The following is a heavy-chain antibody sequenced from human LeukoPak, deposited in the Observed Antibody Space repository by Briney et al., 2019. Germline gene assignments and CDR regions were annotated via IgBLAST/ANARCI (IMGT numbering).Heavy chain of an antibody. V-gene: IGHV3-74*01. J-gene: IGHJ4*02. CDR1: GLTFSNYW. D-gene: IGHD3-16*01. CDR2: ISNDGTST. CDR3: ARADTLGGYYFDN. Sequence: PGGSLRLSCAVSGLTFSNYWMHWVRQAPGKGLVWVSRISNDGTSTSYADSVKGRFTISRDNAKNTLYLQMNSLRAEDTALYYCARADTLGGYYFDNWGQGTLVTVSS.